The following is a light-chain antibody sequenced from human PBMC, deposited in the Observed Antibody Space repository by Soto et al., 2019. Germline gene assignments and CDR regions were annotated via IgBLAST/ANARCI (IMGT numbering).Light chain of an antibody. CDR1: QSVSSN. Sequence: EIVMTQSPATLSVSPGERATLSCRASQSVSSNLAWYQQKPGQTPKLLIYVASTRVTGIPARFRRSGYGTESTLTLSSLQAEDCAVYYCQQYNVWPLTFGGGTKVEFK. CDR3: QQYNVWPLT. J-gene: IGKJ4*01. CDR2: VAS. V-gene: IGKV3-15*01.